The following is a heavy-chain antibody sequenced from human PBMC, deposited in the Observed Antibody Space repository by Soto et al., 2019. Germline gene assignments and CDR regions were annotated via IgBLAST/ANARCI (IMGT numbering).Heavy chain of an antibody. CDR1: GFTFSSYA. V-gene: IGHV3-30-3*01. Sequence: VQLVESGGGVVQPGRSLRLSCAASGFTFSSYAMHWVRQAPGKGLEWVAVISYDGSNKYYADSVKGRFTISRDNSKNTLYLQMNSLRAEDTAVYYCARDRGCWYGPFDYWGQGTLVTVSS. CDR3: ARDRGCWYGPFDY. D-gene: IGHD6-13*01. J-gene: IGHJ4*02. CDR2: ISYDGSNK.